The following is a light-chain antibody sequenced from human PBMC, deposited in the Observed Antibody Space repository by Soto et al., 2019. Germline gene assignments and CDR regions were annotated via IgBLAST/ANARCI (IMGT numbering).Light chain of an antibody. V-gene: IGKV3-20*01. J-gene: IGKJ1*01. CDR1: QSVSSTY. CDR3: QQYGSSPQT. Sequence: EIVLTQSPGTLSLSPGERATLSCRASQSVSSTYLAWYQQKPGQAPSLLIYGASTRATGIPHRFSGSGSGTDFTLTINRLEPEDFAVYYCQQYGSSPQTFGQGTPVEIK. CDR2: GAS.